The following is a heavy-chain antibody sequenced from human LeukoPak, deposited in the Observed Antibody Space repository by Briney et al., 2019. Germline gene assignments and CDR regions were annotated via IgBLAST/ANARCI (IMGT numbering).Heavy chain of an antibody. CDR1: GFTFDEYA. V-gene: IGHV3-9*03. J-gene: IGHJ4*02. D-gene: IGHD6-19*01. CDR3: ARGSSSGWYTITFDY. CDR2: ISWNGIDT. Sequence: PGGSLRLSCAASGFTFDEYAMHWVRQAPGRGLEWVSGISWNGIDTGYSDSVKGRFITSRDNAKNFLYLHMNSLRMEDMALYFCARGSSSGWYTITFDYWGQGKMVSVSS.